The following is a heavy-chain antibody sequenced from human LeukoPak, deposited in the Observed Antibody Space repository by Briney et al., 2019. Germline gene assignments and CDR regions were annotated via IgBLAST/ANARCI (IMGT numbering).Heavy chain of an antibody. V-gene: IGHV4-39*01. CDR2: IYYSGST. CDR1: GFTFSSYSMN. J-gene: IGHJ4*02. CDR3: ARHKIAAPQGY. D-gene: IGHD6-6*01. Sequence: GSLRLSCAASGFTFSSYSMNRVRQAPGKGLEWIGSIYYSGSTYYNPSLKSRVTISVDTSKNQFSLKLSSVTAADTAVYYCARHKIAAPQGYWGQGTLVTVSS.